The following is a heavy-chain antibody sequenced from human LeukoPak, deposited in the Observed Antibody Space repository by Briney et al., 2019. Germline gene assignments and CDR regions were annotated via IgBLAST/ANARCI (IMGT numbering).Heavy chain of an antibody. D-gene: IGHD1-26*01. J-gene: IGHJ4*02. Sequence: GGSLRLSCAASGSTFSSYWMSWVRQAPGKGLEWVANIKQDGSEKYYVDSVKGRFTISRDNAKNSLYLQMNSLRAEDTAVYYCARDGAITLSYWGQGTLVTVSS. CDR2: IKQDGSEK. CDR3: ARDGAITLSY. V-gene: IGHV3-7*01. CDR1: GSTFSSYW.